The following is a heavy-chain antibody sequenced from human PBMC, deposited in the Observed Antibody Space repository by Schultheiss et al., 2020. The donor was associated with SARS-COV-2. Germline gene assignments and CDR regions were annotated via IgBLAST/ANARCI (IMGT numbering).Heavy chain of an antibody. CDR2: IRSKANSYAT. D-gene: IGHD1-26*01. J-gene: IGHJ6*02. V-gene: IGHV3-73*01. CDR3: AREGAVPYYYYYYGMDV. Sequence: GGSLRLSCAASGFTFSGSAMHWVRQASGKGLEWVGRIRSKANSYATAYAASVKGRFTISRDDSKNTAYLQMNSLRAEDTAVYYCAREGAVPYYYYYYGMDVWGQGTTVTVSS. CDR1: GFTFSGSA.